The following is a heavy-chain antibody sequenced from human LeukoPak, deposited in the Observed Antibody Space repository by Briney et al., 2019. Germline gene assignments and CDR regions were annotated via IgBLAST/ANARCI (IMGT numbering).Heavy chain of an antibody. V-gene: IGHV3-66*01. Sequence: PGGSLRLSCAASGFTVSSNYMSWVRQAPGKGLEWVSVIYSDGSTYYADSVKGRFTISRDNSKNTLYLQMNSLRAEDTAVYYCARDRAGSAYYTGNPFDYWGQGTLVTVSS. CDR3: ARDRAGSAYYTGNPFDY. CDR1: GFTVSSNY. CDR2: IYSDGST. D-gene: IGHD3-3*01. J-gene: IGHJ4*02.